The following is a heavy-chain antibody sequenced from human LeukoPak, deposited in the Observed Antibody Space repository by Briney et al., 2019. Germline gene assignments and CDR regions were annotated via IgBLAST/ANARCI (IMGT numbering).Heavy chain of an antibody. J-gene: IGHJ5*02. CDR2: LSSSSSYI. Sequence: GGSLRLSCAASGFAFSSYSMNWVRQAPGKGLEWVSSLSSSSSYIFYADSVKGRFTISRDNSKNTLYLQMNSLRAEDTAVYYCAKYYSNYGYWFDPWGQGTLVTVSS. D-gene: IGHD4-11*01. CDR1: GFAFSSYS. V-gene: IGHV3-21*04. CDR3: AKYYSNYGYWFDP.